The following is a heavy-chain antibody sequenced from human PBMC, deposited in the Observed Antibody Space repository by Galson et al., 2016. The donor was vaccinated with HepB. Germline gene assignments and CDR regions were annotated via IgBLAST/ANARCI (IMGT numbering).Heavy chain of an antibody. CDR1: GFTFSSYW. CDR3: ARARSTKYFDY. D-gene: IGHD2-15*01. J-gene: IGHJ4*02. Sequence: SLRLSCAASGFTFSSYWMHWVRQAPGKGLVWVSRINSYGSTTSNADSVKGRFTISRDNAKNSLYLQMNSLRAEDTAVYYCARARSTKYFDYWGQGTLVTVSS. CDR2: INSYGSTT. V-gene: IGHV3-74*01.